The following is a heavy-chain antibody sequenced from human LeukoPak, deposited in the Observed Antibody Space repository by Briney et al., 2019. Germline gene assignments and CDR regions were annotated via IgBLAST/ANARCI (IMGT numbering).Heavy chain of an antibody. CDR1: GYTFTGYY. J-gene: IGHJ4*02. CDR3: ARGDVSLAARPLDY. D-gene: IGHD6-6*01. CDR2: INPNSGGT. V-gene: IGHV1-2*06. Sequence: ASVKVSCKASGYTFTGYYMHWVRQAPGQGLEWMGRINPNSGGTNYAEKFQGRVTMTRDTSISTAYMELSGLRSDDTAVYYCARGDVSLAARPLDYWGQGTLVTVSS.